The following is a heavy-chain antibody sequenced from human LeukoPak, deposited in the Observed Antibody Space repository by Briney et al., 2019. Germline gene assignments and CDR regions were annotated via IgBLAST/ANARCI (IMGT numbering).Heavy chain of an antibody. J-gene: IGHJ4*02. CDR3: AREKGLQRLYSSGWD. V-gene: IGHV1-46*01. CDR2: INPSGGST. Sequence: ASVKVSCKASGYTFTSYYMHWVRQPPGQGLEWMGIINPSGGSTSYAQKFQGRVTMTRDTSTSTVYIELSSLRSEDTAVYYCAREKGLQRLYSSGWDWGQGTLVTVSS. CDR1: GYTFTSYY. D-gene: IGHD6-19*01.